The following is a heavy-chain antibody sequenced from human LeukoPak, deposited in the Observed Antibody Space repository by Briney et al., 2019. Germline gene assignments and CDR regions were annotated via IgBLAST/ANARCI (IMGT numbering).Heavy chain of an antibody. CDR3: ARDNQWLNAFDI. CDR1: GGSISSYY. J-gene: IGHJ3*02. Sequence: PSETLSLTCTVSGGSISSYYWSWIRQPPGKGLEWIGYSYYIESTNYNPSHKSRVTISVDTSRNRFSLKLSSVTAADTAMYYCARDNQWLNAFDIWGQGTMVTVSS. V-gene: IGHV4-59*01. CDR2: SYYIEST. D-gene: IGHD3-22*01.